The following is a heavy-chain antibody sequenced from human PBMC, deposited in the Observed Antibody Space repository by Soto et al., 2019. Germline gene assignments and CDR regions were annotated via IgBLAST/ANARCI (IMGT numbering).Heavy chain of an antibody. J-gene: IGHJ6*02. CDR2: INHSGST. D-gene: IGHD2-8*01. CDR1: GGSFSGYY. Sequence: SETLSLTCAVYGGSFSGYYCSWIRQPPWKGLEWIGEINHSGSTNYNPSLKSRLTISVDTSKNQFSLKLSSVTGADTAVYYCAGRPVYCTNGVCFKYYYYGMDGWGQGNKVNVCS. CDR3: AGRPVYCTNGVCFKYYYYGMDG. V-gene: IGHV4-34*01.